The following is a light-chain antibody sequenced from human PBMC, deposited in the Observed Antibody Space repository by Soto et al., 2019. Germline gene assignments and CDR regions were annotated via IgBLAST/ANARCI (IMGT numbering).Light chain of an antibody. Sequence: AIRMTQSPSSLSASTGDRVTITCRASQGISSYLAWYQQKPGKAPKLLIYAASTLQSGVPSTFSGSGSGTDFTLTISCLQSEDFATYYCQHYYSYPWTVGQGTKVDIK. CDR1: QGISSY. J-gene: IGKJ1*01. CDR2: AAS. V-gene: IGKV1-8*01. CDR3: QHYYSYPWT.